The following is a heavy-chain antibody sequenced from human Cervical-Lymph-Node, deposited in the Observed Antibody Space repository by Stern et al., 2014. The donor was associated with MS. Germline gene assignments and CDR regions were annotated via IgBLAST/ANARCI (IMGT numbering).Heavy chain of an antibody. J-gene: IGHJ3*01. V-gene: IGHV1-46*03. CDR2: INLSDGAT. Sequence: DQLVESGAEVKKPGASVTVSCRTSGYTFIDYYIHWVRQAPGQGLEWMGIINLSDGATTYAQKFQGRVTMTRDTSTNTAYMQLGSLTSEDTAVFFCAREGADNDAFDVWGQGTRVTVSS. CDR1: GYTFIDYY. CDR3: AREGADNDAFDV. D-gene: IGHD1-26*01.